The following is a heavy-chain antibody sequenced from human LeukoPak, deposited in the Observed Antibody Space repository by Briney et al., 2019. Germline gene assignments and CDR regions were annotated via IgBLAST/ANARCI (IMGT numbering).Heavy chain of an antibody. CDR1: GFTFSSYA. D-gene: IGHD6-13*01. CDR3: ARYSSSWPLGYGMDV. J-gene: IGHJ6*02. Sequence: GGSLRLSCAASGFTFSSYAMHWVRQAPGRGLEWVAVISYDGSNKYYADSVKGRFTISRDNSKNTLYLQMNSLRAEDTAVYYCARYSSSWPLGYGMDVWGQGTTVTVSS. V-gene: IGHV3-30*04. CDR2: ISYDGSNK.